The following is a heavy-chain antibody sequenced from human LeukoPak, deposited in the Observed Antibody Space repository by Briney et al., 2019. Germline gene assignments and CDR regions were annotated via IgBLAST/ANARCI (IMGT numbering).Heavy chain of an antibody. D-gene: IGHD2-21*01. CDR3: ARGPSYCGSNCYYYFEY. CDR2: IKQDGSEK. Sequence: GGSLRLSCAASGFTFSGYWMSWVRQAPGKGLEWVANIKQDGSEKYYVDSVKGRFTISRDNAKNSLYLQMNSLRAEDTAGYYCARGPSYCGSNCYYYFEYWGQGTLVTVSS. CDR1: GFTFSGYW. J-gene: IGHJ4*02. V-gene: IGHV3-7*01.